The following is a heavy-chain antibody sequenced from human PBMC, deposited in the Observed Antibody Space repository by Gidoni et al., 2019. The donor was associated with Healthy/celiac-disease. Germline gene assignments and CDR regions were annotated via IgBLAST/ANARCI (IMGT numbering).Heavy chain of an antibody. V-gene: IGHV5-10-1*01. CDR3: ARHGTGVFDY. CDR2: IDPSDSYT. Sequence: WMGRIDPSDSYTNYSPSFQGHVTISADKSISTAYLQWSSLKASDTAMYYCARHGTGVFDYWGQGTLVTVSS. J-gene: IGHJ4*02. D-gene: IGHD7-27*01.